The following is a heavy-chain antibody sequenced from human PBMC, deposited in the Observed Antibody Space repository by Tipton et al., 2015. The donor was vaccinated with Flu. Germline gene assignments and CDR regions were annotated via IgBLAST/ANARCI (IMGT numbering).Heavy chain of an antibody. CDR1: GDSIGSAYY. V-gene: IGHV4-38-2*02. CDR3: ARGLGQSVDTAMVIKEYYFDY. D-gene: IGHD5-18*01. Sequence: TLSLTCSVSGDSIGSAYYWGWIRQPPGKGLEWIGNIHRSGNTYHNPSLKSRVTISVDSSKNQFSLKLSSVTAADTAVYYCARGLGQSVDTAMVIKEYYFDYWGQGTLVTVSS. J-gene: IGHJ4*02. CDR2: IHRSGNT.